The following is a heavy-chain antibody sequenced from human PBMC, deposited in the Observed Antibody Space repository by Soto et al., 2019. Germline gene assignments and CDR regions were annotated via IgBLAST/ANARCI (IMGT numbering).Heavy chain of an antibody. D-gene: IGHD2-2*03. CDR3: AMTARGGYCSSTSCYEVDY. J-gene: IGHJ4*02. CDR1: GGTFSSYT. V-gene: IGHV1-69*02. CDR2: IIPILGIA. Sequence: SVKVSCKASGGTFSSYTISWVRQAPGQGLEWMGRIIPILGIANYAQKFQGRVTITADKSTSTAYMELSSLRSEDTAVYYCAMTARGGYCSSTSCYEVDYWGQGTLVTVSS.